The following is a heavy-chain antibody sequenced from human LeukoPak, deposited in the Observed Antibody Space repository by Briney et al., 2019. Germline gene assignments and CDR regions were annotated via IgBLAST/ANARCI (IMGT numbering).Heavy chain of an antibody. J-gene: IGHJ4*02. CDR1: GFTFSSYA. CDR2: ISYDGSNK. D-gene: IGHD2-2*02. Sequence: GGSLRLSCAASGFTFSSYAMHWVRQAPGKGLEWVAVISYDGSNKYYADSVKGRFTISRDNSKNTLYLQMNSLRAEDTAVYYCARVRSRYCSSTSCYTFDYWGQGTLVTVSS. V-gene: IGHV3-30-3*01. CDR3: ARVRSRYCSSTSCYTFDY.